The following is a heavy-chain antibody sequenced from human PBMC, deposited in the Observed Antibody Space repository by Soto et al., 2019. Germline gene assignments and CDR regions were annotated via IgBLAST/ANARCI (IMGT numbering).Heavy chain of an antibody. D-gene: IGHD2-21*02. Sequence: QVQLVQSGAEVKKPGSSVKVSCKASGGTFSSYAISWVRQAPGQGLEWMGGIIPIFGTANYAQKFQGRVTITADESTSTAYMELSSLRSEDPAGYYCAGYKYCGGDCYSFSAFDIWCQGTMVTVSS. CDR2: IIPIFGTA. CDR1: GGTFSSYA. CDR3: AGYKYCGGDCYSFSAFDI. J-gene: IGHJ3*02. V-gene: IGHV1-69*12.